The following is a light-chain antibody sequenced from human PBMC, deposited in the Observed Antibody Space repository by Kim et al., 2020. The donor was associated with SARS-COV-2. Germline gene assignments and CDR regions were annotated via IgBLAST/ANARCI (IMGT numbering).Light chain of an antibody. J-gene: IGLJ2*01. Sequence: VTISRTESRSTLGACFDVHCYPQLPGTAPTLLIYGNSNRPSRVPDRFSGSKSRTSSSLAITGLQAEDEADYYCQSYDSSLSGSGVVFGGGTQLTVL. CDR3: QSYDSSLSGSGVV. V-gene: IGLV1-40*01. CDR2: GNS. CDR1: RSTLGACFD.